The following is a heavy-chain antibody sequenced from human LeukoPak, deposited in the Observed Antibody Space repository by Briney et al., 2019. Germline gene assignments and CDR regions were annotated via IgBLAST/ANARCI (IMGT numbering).Heavy chain of an antibody. D-gene: IGHD3-3*01. J-gene: IGHJ4*02. CDR1: GFTFSSYA. CDR3: AKAPKYYDFWSGYIDY. V-gene: IGHV3-23*01. CDR2: ISGSGGST. Sequence: PGGSLRLSCAASGFTFSSYAMSWVRQAPGKGLEWVSAISGSGGSTYYADSVKGRFTISRDSSKNTLYLQMNSLRAEDTAVYYCAKAPKYYDFWSGYIDYWGQGTLVTVSS.